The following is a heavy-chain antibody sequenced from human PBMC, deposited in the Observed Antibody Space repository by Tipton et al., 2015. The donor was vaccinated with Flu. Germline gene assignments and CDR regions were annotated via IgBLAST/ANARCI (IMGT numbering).Heavy chain of an antibody. D-gene: IGHD2-2*01. J-gene: IGHJ5*02. CDR3: ARDRWEYARGFDP. Sequence: TLSLTCAVFGYSIGSGYYWGWIRQSPGKGLEWIGSFSHTGTTNYNPSLKSRVTISVDTSKNQFSLRLTSVTAADTAVYYCARDRWEYARGFDPWGQGTPVTVSP. CDR2: FSHTGTT. CDR1: GYSIGSGYY. V-gene: IGHV4-38-2*02.